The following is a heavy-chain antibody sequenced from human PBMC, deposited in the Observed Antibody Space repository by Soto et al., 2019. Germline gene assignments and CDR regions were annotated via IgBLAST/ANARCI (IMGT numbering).Heavy chain of an antibody. CDR1: GYTLPGTC. D-gene: IGHD3-3*01. V-gene: IGHV1-2*02. CDR3: AREGDHLYYYDFWSGYDSLGY. CDR2: INPNSGGT. Sequence: ASVKVSCKASGYTLPGTCMNWVRQAPEQGPEGMGWINPNSGGTNYAQQFQGRVTTTRDTSISTAYMELSRLRSDDTAVYYCAREGDHLYYYDFWSGYDSLGYWGQGTLVTGSS. J-gene: IGHJ4*02.